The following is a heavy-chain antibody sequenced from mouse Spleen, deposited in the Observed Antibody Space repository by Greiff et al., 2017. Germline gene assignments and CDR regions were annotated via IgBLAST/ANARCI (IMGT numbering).Heavy chain of an antibody. CDR1: GYTFTSYW. CDR3: ARGPPSSY. V-gene: IGHV1-87*01. CDR2: IYPGDGDT. Sequence: SGAELARPGASVKLSCKASGYTFTSYWMQWVKQRPGQGLEWIGAIYPGDGDTRYTQKFKGKATLTADKSSSTAYMQLSSLASEDSAVYYCARGPPSSYWGQGTLVTVSA. J-gene: IGHJ3*01.